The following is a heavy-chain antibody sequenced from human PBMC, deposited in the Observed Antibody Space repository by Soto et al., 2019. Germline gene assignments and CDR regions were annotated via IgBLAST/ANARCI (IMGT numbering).Heavy chain of an antibody. CDR2: IDPGDSDT. V-gene: IGHV5-51*01. Sequence: LKISCKVSGYSFTSYWIGWVRQMPGKGLEWMGIIDPGDSDTRYSPSFQGQVIISADKSISTAYLQWRSLKASDTAMYYCARHTHIPPFRTAQKYKWFDPWGQGTMVTVST. CDR3: ARHTHIPPFRTAQKYKWFDP. D-gene: IGHD2-2*02. J-gene: IGHJ5*02. CDR1: GYSFTSYW.